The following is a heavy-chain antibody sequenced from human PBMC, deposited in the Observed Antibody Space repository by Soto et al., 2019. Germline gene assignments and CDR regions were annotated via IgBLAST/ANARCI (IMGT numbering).Heavy chain of an antibody. J-gene: IGHJ4*02. CDR2: ISYDGSNK. CDR3: AKDLVSMVRGGDDY. CDR1: GFTFRSYG. V-gene: IGHV3-30*18. D-gene: IGHD3-10*01. Sequence: ESGGGVVQPGRSLRLSCAASGFTFRSYGMHWVRQAPGKGLEWVAVISYDGSNKYYADSVKGRFTISRDNSKNTLYLQMNSLRAEDTAVYYCAKDLVSMVRGGDDYWGQGTLVTVSS.